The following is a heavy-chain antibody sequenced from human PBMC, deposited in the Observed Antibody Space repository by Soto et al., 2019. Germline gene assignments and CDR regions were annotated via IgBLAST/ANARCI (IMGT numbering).Heavy chain of an antibody. CDR2: ISAYDGNT. Sequence: ASVKVSCKASGYTFTTYWITWVRQAPGQGLEWMGWISAYDGNTNYAQKLQGRVSMTTDSSTSTAYMELRSLRSDDTAVYYCARDPATAYSSSSFDYWGQGTLVTVSS. J-gene: IGHJ4*02. V-gene: IGHV1-18*04. D-gene: IGHD6-6*01. CDR3: ARDPATAYSSSSFDY. CDR1: GYTFTTYW.